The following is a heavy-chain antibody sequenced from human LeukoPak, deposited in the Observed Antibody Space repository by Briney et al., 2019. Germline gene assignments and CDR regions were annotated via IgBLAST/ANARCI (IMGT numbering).Heavy chain of an antibody. CDR2: IRSKANSYAT. D-gene: IGHD5-12*01. Sequence: GGSLRLSCAASGFTFSGSGMHWVRQASGKGLEWVGRIRSKANSYATDYAASVKGRFTISRDDSKNTAYLQMNSLKTEDTAVYYCTGGYSGYDSIYLGYWGQGTLVTVSS. V-gene: IGHV3-73*01. J-gene: IGHJ4*02. CDR3: TGGYSGYDSIYLGY. CDR1: GFTFSGSG.